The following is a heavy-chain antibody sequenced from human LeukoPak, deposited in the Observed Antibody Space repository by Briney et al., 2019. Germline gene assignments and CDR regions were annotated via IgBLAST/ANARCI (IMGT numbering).Heavy chain of an antibody. CDR2: ISYSGST. D-gene: IGHD3-10*01. Sequence: SETLSLTCTVSGGSISSYYWSWIRQPPGKGLEWIGYISYSGSTNYNPSLKSRVTISVDTSKNQFSLRLSSVTAADTAVYYCARALGYYGSGSYSYYFDSWGQGTLVTVFS. J-gene: IGHJ4*02. V-gene: IGHV4-59*12. CDR3: ARALGYYGSGSYSYYFDS. CDR1: GGSISSYY.